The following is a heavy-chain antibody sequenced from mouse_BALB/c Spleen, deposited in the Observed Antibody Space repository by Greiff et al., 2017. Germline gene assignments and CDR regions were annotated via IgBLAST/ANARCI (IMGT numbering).Heavy chain of an antibody. V-gene: IGHV7-3*02. Sequence: EVQLVESGGGLVQPGGSLRLSCATSGFTFTDYYMSWVRQPPGTELEWLGFIRTKANGYTTEYSASVKGRFTISRDNSQSILYLQMNTLRTEDSATNYGAKVFNYYGSSYGWYFDVRGAGNTVTDSS. J-gene: IGHJ1*01. CDR1: GFTFTDYY. D-gene: IGHD1-1*01. CDR2: IRTKANGYTT. CDR3: AKVFNYYGSSYGWYFDV.